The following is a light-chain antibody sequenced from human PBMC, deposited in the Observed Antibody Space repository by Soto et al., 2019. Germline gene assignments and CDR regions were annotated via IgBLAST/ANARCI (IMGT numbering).Light chain of an antibody. CDR2: DVT. Sequence: QSALTQPRSVSGSPGQPVTISCTGNSSDVGRYNYVSWYQQLPGKAPKVMIYDVTERPSGVPDRFSGSKSGNTASLTISGLQAEDEADYYCCSYAGSYTSYVFGTGTKLTVL. J-gene: IGLJ1*01. CDR3: CSYAGSYTSYV. CDR1: SSDVGRYNY. V-gene: IGLV2-11*01.